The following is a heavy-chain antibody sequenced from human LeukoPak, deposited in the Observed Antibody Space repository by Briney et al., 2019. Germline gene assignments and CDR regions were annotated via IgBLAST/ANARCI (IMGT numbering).Heavy chain of an antibody. V-gene: IGHV3-48*03. CDR2: ISNIDSTV. D-gene: IGHD3-16*01. CDR1: GFIFSTYE. J-gene: IGHJ4*02. CDR3: ARADGGGNLIWFDY. Sequence: GGSLRLSCAASGFIFSTYEMNWVRQAPGKGLEWVSYISNIDSTVHYADSVKGRFTISRDNAQNSLYLQMNSLRAEDTAVYYCARADGGGNLIWFDYWGQGTLVTVSS.